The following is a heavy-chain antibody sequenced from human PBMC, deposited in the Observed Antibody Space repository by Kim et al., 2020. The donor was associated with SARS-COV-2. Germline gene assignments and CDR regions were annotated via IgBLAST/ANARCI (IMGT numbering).Heavy chain of an antibody. Sequence: GGSLRLSCAASGFTFSSYSMNWVRQAPGKGLEWVSSISSSSSYIYYADSVKGRFTISRDNAKNSLYLQMNSLRAEDTAVYYCARASSSTSCYCSWGQGTLVTVSS. D-gene: IGHD2-2*01. CDR1: GFTFSSYS. V-gene: IGHV3-21*01. CDR3: ARASSSTSCYCS. J-gene: IGHJ4*02. CDR2: ISSSSSYI.